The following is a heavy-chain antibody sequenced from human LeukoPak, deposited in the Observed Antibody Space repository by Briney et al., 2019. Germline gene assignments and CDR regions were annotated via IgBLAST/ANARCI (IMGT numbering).Heavy chain of an antibody. CDR3: ARGPYSYGLEWFDP. CDR1: GGTFSSYA. V-gene: IGHV1-69*05. Sequence: ASVEVSCKASGGTFSSYAISWVRQAPGQGLEWMGGIIPIFGTANYAQKFQGRVTITTDESTSTAYMELSSLRSEDTAVYYCARGPYSYGLEWFDPWGQGTLVTVSS. CDR2: IIPIFGTA. D-gene: IGHD5-18*01. J-gene: IGHJ5*02.